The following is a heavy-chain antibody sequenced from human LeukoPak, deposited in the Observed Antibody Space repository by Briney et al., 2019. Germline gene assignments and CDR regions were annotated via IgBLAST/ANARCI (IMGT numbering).Heavy chain of an antibody. CDR3: TTGGYCTNGVCPRFDP. Sequence: GGSLRLSCAASGFTFSSYAMSWVRQAPGKGLEWVGRIKSKTDGGTTDYAAPVKGRLTISRDDSKNTLYLQMNSLKTEDTAVYYCTTGGYCTNGVCPRFDPWGQGTLVTVSS. V-gene: IGHV3-15*01. CDR1: GFTFSSYA. CDR2: IKSKTDGGTT. J-gene: IGHJ5*02. D-gene: IGHD2-8*01.